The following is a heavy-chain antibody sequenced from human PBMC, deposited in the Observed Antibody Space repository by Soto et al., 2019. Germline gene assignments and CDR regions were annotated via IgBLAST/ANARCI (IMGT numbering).Heavy chain of an antibody. V-gene: IGHV3-23*01. CDR2: ISGGGAET. Sequence: GGSLRLSCAASGFIFSTYAMSWVRQAPGKGLEWVSGISGGGAETWYADSVKGRFTISRDNSRNTLYLQMDSLRVEDTAMYYCAKDYYGYVEQFDFWGQGTLVTVSS. CDR1: GFIFSTYA. D-gene: IGHD3-22*01. J-gene: IGHJ4*02. CDR3: AKDYYGYVEQFDF.